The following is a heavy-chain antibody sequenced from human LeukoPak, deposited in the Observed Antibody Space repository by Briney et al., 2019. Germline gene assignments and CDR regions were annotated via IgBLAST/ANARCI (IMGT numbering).Heavy chain of an antibody. CDR3: VKDPLAYQLVWGGSNVRYFDY. J-gene: IGHJ4*02. Sequence: GGSLRLSCAASGFSFSDYEMNWVRQAPGKGLEWVSFIRYDGSNKYYTDSVKGRFTISRDNSKNTLYLQMNSLRAEDTAVYYCVKDPLAYQLVWGGSNVRYFDYWGQGTLVIVSS. D-gene: IGHD3-16*01. CDR1: GFSFSDYE. V-gene: IGHV3-30*02. CDR2: IRYDGSNK.